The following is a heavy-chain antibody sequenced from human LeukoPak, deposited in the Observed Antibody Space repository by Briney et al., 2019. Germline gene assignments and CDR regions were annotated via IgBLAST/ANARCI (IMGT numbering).Heavy chain of an antibody. D-gene: IGHD6-13*01. CDR3: AREGGRAVPGRFDQ. J-gene: IGHJ4*02. CDR2: IQNDGSDK. Sequence: GGPLRLSCAASGINFRSSGMHWVRQAPGKGLEWVTLIQNDGSDKYYAASVKGRFTISRDNSKNTVYLHMASLRADDTALYYCAREGGRAVPGRFDQWGQGTLVTVSS. CDR1: GINFRSSG. V-gene: IGHV3-30*02.